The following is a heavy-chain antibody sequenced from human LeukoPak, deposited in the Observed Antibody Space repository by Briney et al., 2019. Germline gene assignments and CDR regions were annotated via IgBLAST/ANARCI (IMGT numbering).Heavy chain of an antibody. CDR3: ARERGPYDILTGYGMDV. D-gene: IGHD3-9*01. CDR1: GGSISSYY. Sequence: SETLSLTCTVSGGSISSYYWSWIRQPPGKGLEWIGYIYYSGSTNYNPSLKSRVTISVDTSKNQISLKLSSVTAADTAVYYCARERGPYDILTGYGMDVWGKGTTVTVSS. V-gene: IGHV4-59*01. J-gene: IGHJ6*04. CDR2: IYYSGST.